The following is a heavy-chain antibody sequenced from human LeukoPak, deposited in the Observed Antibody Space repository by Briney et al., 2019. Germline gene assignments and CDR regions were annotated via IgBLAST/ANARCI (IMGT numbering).Heavy chain of an antibody. D-gene: IGHD6-13*01. V-gene: IGHV4-4*07. CDR2: IYTSGST. Sequence: PSETLSLTCTVSGGSVSSYYWSWIRQPAGKGLEWVGRIYTSGSTNYNPSLKSRVTMSVDTSKNQFSLKLSSVTAADTAVYYCARESRKQQPRSGYFEYWGQGTLVTVSS. CDR3: ARESRKQQPRSGYFEY. CDR1: GGSVSSYY. J-gene: IGHJ4*02.